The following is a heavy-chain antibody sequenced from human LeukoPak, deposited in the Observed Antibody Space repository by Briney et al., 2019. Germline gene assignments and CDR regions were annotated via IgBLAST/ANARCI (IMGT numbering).Heavy chain of an antibody. CDR1: GFTFSSYS. J-gene: IGHJ4*02. V-gene: IGHV3-21*01. Sequence: GGSLRLSCAASGFTFSSYSMNWVRQAPGKGLEWVSSLSSSSIYIYYADSVKGRFTISRDNAKNSLYLQMNSLRSEGTAVYYCARTLLWFGELLPDYWGQGTLVTVSS. D-gene: IGHD3-10*01. CDR3: ARTLLWFGELLPDY. CDR2: LSSSSIYI.